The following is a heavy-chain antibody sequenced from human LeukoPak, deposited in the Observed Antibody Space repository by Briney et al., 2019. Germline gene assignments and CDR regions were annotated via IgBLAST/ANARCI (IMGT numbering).Heavy chain of an antibody. J-gene: IGHJ4*02. CDR3: ARDRRYGSFDY. V-gene: IGHV3-20*01. CDR2: INWNGGTT. D-gene: IGHD5-18*01. Sequence: GSLRLSCAASGFTFVDHGMNWVRQAPGKGLEWVSGINWNGGTTGYVDSVKGRFTISRDNAKNSLYLQMNSLRAEDTALYHCARDRRYGSFDYWGQGTLVTVSS. CDR1: GFTFVDHG.